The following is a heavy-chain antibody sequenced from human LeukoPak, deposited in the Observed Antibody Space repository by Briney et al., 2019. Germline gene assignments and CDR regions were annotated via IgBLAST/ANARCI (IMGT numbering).Heavy chain of an antibody. CDR1: GGSIINSNW. CDR3: ARDTRVRANFDY. CDR2: IYYSGST. V-gene: IGHV4-4*02. J-gene: IGHJ4*02. Sequence: SETLSLTCAVSGGSIINSNWWSWVRQPPGKGLEWIGNIYYSGSTYYNPSLKSRVTISVDTSQNQFSLKLSSVTAADTAVYYCARDTRVRANFDYWGQGTLVTVSS. D-gene: IGHD1-1*01.